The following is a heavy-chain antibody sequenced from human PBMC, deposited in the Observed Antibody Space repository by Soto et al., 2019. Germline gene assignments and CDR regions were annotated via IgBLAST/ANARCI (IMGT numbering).Heavy chain of an antibody. Sequence: GGSLRLSCAASEFTFSSYGMHWVRQAPGKGLEWVAVISYDGSNKYYADSVKGRFTISRDNSKNTLYLQMNSLRAEDTAVYYCAKVPDYGDYDGYFDYWGQGTLVTVSS. CDR3: AKVPDYGDYDGYFDY. D-gene: IGHD4-17*01. CDR2: ISYDGSNK. CDR1: EFTFSSYG. J-gene: IGHJ4*02. V-gene: IGHV3-30*18.